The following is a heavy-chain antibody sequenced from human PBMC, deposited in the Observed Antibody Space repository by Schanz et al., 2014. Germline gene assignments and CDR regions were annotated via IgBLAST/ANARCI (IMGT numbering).Heavy chain of an antibody. Sequence: QVQLVDSGGGLVKPGGSLRLSCTASGFPFSDYFMAWIRQPPGRGLEWVSYIGNGGVTIYYADSVKGRFTISRDSSKNTLYLQMNSLRPEDTAVYYCARAGYDADNWFDPWGQGTLVTVSS. CDR3: ARAGYDADNWFDP. CDR1: GFPFSDYF. J-gene: IGHJ5*02. CDR2: IGNGGVTI. V-gene: IGHV3-11*04. D-gene: IGHD2-2*01.